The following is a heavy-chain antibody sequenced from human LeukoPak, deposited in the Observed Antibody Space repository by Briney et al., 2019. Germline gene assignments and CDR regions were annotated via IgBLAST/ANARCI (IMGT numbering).Heavy chain of an antibody. D-gene: IGHD3-9*01. CDR3: ARTNILTGYFANWFDP. CDR2: IYHSGNT. Sequence: SETLSLTCTVSGYSISSGYYWGWIRQPPGKGLEWIGSIYHSGNTYYNPSLKSRVTLSVDTSKNQFSLKLSSVTAADTAVYYCARTNILTGYFANWFDPWGQGTLVTVSS. CDR1: GYSISSGYY. V-gene: IGHV4-38-2*02. J-gene: IGHJ5*02.